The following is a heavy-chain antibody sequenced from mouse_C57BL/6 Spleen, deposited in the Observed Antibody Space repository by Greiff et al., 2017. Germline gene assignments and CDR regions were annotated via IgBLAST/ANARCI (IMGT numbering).Heavy chain of an antibody. V-gene: IGHV10-3*01. CDR2: IRSKSSNYAT. CDR1: GFTFNTYA. D-gene: IGHD2-1*01. CDR3: VRDGGNPYYYAMDY. Sequence: EVKLQEPGGGLVQPKGSLKLSCAASGFTFNTYAMHWVSQAPGKGLEWVARIRSKSSNYATYSDDSVKDRFTISRDDSPSMLYLQMNNPKTEDTAMYYCVRDGGNPYYYAMDYWGQGTSVTVSS. J-gene: IGHJ4*01.